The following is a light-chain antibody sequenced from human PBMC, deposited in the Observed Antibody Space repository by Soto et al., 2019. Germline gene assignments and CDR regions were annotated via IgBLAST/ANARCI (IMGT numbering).Light chain of an antibody. CDR1: QSIDRW. Sequence: DIQMTQSPSTLPASVGDRVTITCRASQSIDRWFAWYQQKPGKAPNLLIYKASRLETGVPSRFSGSGSGTEFTLTISFLQPDDFATYYCQQYNSYSPLTFGGGTKVDIK. V-gene: IGKV1-5*03. CDR3: QQYNSYSPLT. J-gene: IGKJ4*01. CDR2: KAS.